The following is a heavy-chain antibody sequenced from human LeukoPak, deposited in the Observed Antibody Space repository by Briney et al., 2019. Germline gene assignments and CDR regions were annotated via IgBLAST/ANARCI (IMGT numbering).Heavy chain of an antibody. Sequence: GGSLRLSCAASGFTFSSYAMHWVRQAPGQGLGWVSRLHNGRDLTFYADSVKGRFTISRDNAKNTLYLQMNSLRVEDTAVYYCVQGNSGRGGGNWGQGTLVTVSS. CDR2: LHNGRDLT. D-gene: IGHD1/OR15-1a*01. V-gene: IGHV3-74*01. J-gene: IGHJ4*02. CDR3: VQGNSGRGGGN. CDR1: GFTFSSYA.